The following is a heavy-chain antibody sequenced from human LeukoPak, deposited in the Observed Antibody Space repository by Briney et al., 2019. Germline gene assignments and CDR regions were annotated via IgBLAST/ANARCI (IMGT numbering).Heavy chain of an antibody. D-gene: IGHD4-17*01. CDR3: AKNDYGDYGVGY. CDR2: ISYDGSNK. Sequence: PGGSLRLSCAASGFTFSSYGIHWVRQAPGKGLEWVAVISYDGSNKYYADSVKGRFTISRDNSKNTLYLQMNSLRAEDTAVYYCAKNDYGDYGVGYWGQGTLVTVSS. CDR1: GFTFSSYG. V-gene: IGHV3-30*18. J-gene: IGHJ4*02.